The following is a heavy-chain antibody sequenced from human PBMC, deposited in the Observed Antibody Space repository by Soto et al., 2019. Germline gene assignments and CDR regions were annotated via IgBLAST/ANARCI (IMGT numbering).Heavy chain of an antibody. CDR2: IYYSGGP. V-gene: IGHV4-30-4*01. D-gene: IGHD3-16*01. CDR3: ASASTGELWVYANWFDP. J-gene: IGHJ5*02. CDR1: GGSISSGDYY. Sequence: QVQLQESGPGLVKPSQTLSLTCTVSGGSISSGDYYWSWIRQPPGKGLEWIGFIYYSGGPYYKPSLKSRVTISVDTSKNKFSLNLSSVTAADTAGYYCASASTGELWVYANWFDPWGPGTLVTVSS.